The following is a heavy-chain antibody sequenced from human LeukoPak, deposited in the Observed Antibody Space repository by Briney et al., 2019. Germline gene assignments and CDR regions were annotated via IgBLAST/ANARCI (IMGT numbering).Heavy chain of an antibody. CDR1: GFTFSSYA. V-gene: IGHV3-23*01. CDR2: ISGSGGST. D-gene: IGHD3-9*01. CDR3: AKEPQHYDILTGSRGGFDY. J-gene: IGHJ4*02. Sequence: GGSLRLSCAASGFTFSSYAMSWVRQAPGKGLEWVSAISGSGGSTYYADSVKGRFTISRDNSKNTLYLQMNSLRAEDTAVYYCAKEPQHYDILTGSRGGFDYWGQGTLVTVSS.